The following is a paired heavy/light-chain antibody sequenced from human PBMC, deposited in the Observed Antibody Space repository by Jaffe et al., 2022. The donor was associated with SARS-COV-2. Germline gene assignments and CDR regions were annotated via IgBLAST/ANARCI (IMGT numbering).Heavy chain of an antibody. CDR1: GMTFSDYY. V-gene: IGHV3-11*01. D-gene: IGHD3-22*01. Sequence: QVQLVESGGGLVKPGGSLRLSCAGSGMTFSDYYMTWVRQAPGKGLEWVAYITHRGSTIYYTDSVKGRFSISRDDAEKSVYLQMNSLRAEDTAIYYCASAYDSTSYAFDIWGQGTMVTVSS. J-gene: IGHJ3*02. CDR3: ASAYDSTSYAFDI. CDR2: ITHRGSTI.
Light chain of an antibody. V-gene: IGLV3-21*04. CDR3: QVWDSGSDHYV. Sequence: SYVLTQPPSVSVAPGKTASITCGGTYIGSKSVHWYQQKPGQAPVLVIFYDTDRPSGIPDRISGSNSGNTATLTISRVEAGDEADYYCQVWDSGSDHYVFGAGTKVTVL. CDR1: YIGSKS. CDR2: YDT. J-gene: IGLJ1*01.